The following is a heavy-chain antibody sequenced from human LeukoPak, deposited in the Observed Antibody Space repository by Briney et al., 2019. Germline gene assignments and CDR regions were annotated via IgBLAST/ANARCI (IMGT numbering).Heavy chain of an antibody. V-gene: IGHV4-4*02. CDR2: IYHTGST. CDR3: ARDTGGRGRLDAFDI. J-gene: IGHJ3*02. Sequence: PSETLSLTCAVCGGSISSSNWWIWVRQPPGQGLAWIGEIYHTGSTNYNPSLRSRVTISVDKSKNQFSLKLNSVTAADTAMYYCARDTGGRGRLDAFDIWGQGTMVTVSS. CDR1: GGSISSSNW. D-gene: IGHD3-10*01.